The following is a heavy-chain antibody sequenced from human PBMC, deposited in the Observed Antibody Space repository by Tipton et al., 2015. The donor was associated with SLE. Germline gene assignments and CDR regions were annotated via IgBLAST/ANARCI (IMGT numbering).Heavy chain of an antibody. D-gene: IGHD4-17*01. V-gene: IGHV4-59*01. CDR1: GGSISSYY. CDR2: IYYSGST. Sequence: TLSLTCTVSGGSISSYYWSWIRQPPGKGLEWIGYIYYSGSTNYNPSLKSRVTISVDTSKNQFSLKLSSVTAADTAVYYCARAHGDLDAFDIWGQGTMVTVSS. CDR3: ARAHGDLDAFDI. J-gene: IGHJ3*02.